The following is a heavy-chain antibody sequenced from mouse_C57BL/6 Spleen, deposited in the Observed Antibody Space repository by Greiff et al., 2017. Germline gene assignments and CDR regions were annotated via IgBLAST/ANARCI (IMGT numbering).Heavy chain of an antibody. D-gene: IGHD1-1*01. Sequence: QVQLQQPGAELVKPGASVKLSCKASGYTFTSYWMHWVKQRPGRGLEWIGRIDPNSGGTKYNEKFKSKATLTVDKPSSTAYMQLSSLTSEDSAVYYGARSLKPTVVAPRYFDVWGTGTTVTVSS. CDR1: GYTFTSYW. CDR3: ARSLKPTVVAPRYFDV. CDR2: IDPNSGGT. J-gene: IGHJ1*03. V-gene: IGHV1-72*01.